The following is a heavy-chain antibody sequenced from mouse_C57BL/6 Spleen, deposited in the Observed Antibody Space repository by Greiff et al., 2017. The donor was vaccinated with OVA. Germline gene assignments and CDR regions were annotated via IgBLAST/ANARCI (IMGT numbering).Heavy chain of an antibody. Sequence: QVPLKQSGAELVKPGASVKISCKASGYAFRSYWMNWVKQRPGKGLEWIGQIYPGDGDTNYNGKFKGKATLTADKSSSTAYMQLSSLTSEDSAVYFCARGGFTTVVAEDYWGQGTTLTVSS. V-gene: IGHV1-80*01. CDR2: IYPGDGDT. CDR1: GYAFRSYW. CDR3: ARGGFTTVVAEDY. J-gene: IGHJ2*01. D-gene: IGHD1-1*01.